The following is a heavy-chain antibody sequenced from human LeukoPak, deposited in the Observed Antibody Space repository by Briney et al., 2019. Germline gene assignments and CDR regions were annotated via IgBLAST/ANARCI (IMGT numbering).Heavy chain of an antibody. J-gene: IGHJ4*02. CDR1: GDSITYFY. D-gene: IGHD3-22*01. CDR2: ISGSGGST. V-gene: IGHV3-23*01. Sequence: ETLSLTCSVSGDSITYFYWSWVRQAPGKGLEWVSAISGSGGSTYYADSVKGRFTISRDNSKNTLYLQMNSLRAEDTAVYYCAKDSLGTMTVVATPNNDYWGQGTLVTVSS. CDR3: AKDSLGTMTVVATPNNDY.